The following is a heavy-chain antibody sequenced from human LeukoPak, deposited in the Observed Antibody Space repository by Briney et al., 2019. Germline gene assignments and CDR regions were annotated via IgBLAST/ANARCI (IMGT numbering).Heavy chain of an antibody. J-gene: IGHJ6*02. D-gene: IGHD3-10*01. CDR2: ISSSGSDI. CDR1: GFTFSSYS. Sequence: GGSLRLSCAASGFTFSSYSMNWVRQAPGKGLEWVSTISSSGSDIYYADSVKGRVTISRDNAKNSLYLQMNSLRAEDTAVYYCARGGKVRGVKYYGRDVWGQGTTVTVSS. V-gene: IGHV3-21*01. CDR3: ARGGKVRGVKYYGRDV.